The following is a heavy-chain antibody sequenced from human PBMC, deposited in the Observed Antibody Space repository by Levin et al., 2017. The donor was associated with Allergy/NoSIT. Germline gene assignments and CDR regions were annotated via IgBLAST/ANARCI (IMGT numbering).Heavy chain of an antibody. V-gene: IGHV3-23*01. D-gene: IGHD1/OR15-1a*01. Sequence: PGGSLRLSCAASGFTFSEYAMTWVRQAPGKGLEWVSFITGGVSDTYYGDSVKGRFTVSRDNSKNTLCLELNGLRADDTAVYYCAKKQGGTTGFSFDVWGQGTMVTVSS. CDR2: ITGGVSDT. CDR3: AKKQGGTTGFSFDV. J-gene: IGHJ3*01. CDR1: GFTFSEYA.